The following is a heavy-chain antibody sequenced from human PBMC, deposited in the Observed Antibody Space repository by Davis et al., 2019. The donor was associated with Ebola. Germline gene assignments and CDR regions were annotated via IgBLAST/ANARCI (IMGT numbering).Heavy chain of an antibody. CDR1: GGTFTNYA. J-gene: IGHJ4*02. CDR3: AKEDESTDM. CDR2: IIPVVDTK. Sequence: AASVKVSCKTSGGTFTNYAVNWVRQAPGQGLEWMGRIIPVVDTKDYAQTFQGRLTMTRDTATDTVDMELSSLTSDDTAVYYCAKEDESTDMWGQGTVVTVSS. V-gene: IGHV1-69*04. D-gene: IGHD2-8*02.